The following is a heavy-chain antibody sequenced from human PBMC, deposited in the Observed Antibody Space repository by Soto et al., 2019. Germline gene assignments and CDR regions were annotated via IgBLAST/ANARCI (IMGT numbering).Heavy chain of an antibody. CDR2: IYHSGST. CDR3: AGGYSSSWYQDYYYGMDV. CDR1: CYSIISGYY. Sequence: SETLSLTCAFSCYSIISGYYWVWIRQPPGKGLEWIGSIYHSGSTYYNPSLKSRVTISVDTSKNQFSLKLSSVTAADTAVYYCAGGYSSSWYQDYYYGMDVWGQGTTVTVSS. V-gene: IGHV4-38-2*01. J-gene: IGHJ6*02. D-gene: IGHD6-13*01.